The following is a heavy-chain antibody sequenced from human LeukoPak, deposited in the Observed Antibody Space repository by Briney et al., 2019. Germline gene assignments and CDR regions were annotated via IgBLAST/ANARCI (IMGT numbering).Heavy chain of an antibody. D-gene: IGHD5-18*01. CDR1: GFTFSSYW. CDR3: ARDGYSYGYAYFDY. V-gene: IGHV3-7*01. Sequence: GGSLRLSCVASGFTFSSYWMSWVRQAPGKGLEWVANIKQDGSEKYYVDSVKGRFTISRDNAKNSLYLQMNSLRAEDTAVYYCARDGYSYGYAYFDYWGQGTLVTVSS. CDR2: IKQDGSEK. J-gene: IGHJ4*02.